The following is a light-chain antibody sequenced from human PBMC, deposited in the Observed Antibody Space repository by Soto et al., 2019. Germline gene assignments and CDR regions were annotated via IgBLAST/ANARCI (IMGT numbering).Light chain of an antibody. CDR1: QSVNDW. V-gene: IGKV1-5*03. J-gene: IGKJ1*01. CDR2: QAS. Sequence: DIPMTQSPSTLSASVGDRVTITCRASQSVNDWLAWYHQKPDKAPKVLIYQASKLENGVPSRFSGSGSGTDFTLTISSLQPDDFGTYYCQQYQSYPWTFGQGTNVEF. CDR3: QQYQSYPWT.